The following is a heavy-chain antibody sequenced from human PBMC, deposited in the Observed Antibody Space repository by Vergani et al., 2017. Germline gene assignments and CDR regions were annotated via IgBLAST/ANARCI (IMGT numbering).Heavy chain of an antibody. Sequence: VQLVESGGGVVQPGRSLRLSCAVSGFTFSSYTMDWVRQAPGKAPEWVASISGGGFDLYYADSVKGRFTISRDNAKNSLYLQMNSLRAEDTALYYCARSPNAGFDYWGQGALVTVSS. CDR2: ISGGGFDL. CDR3: ARSPNAGFDY. V-gene: IGHV3-21*01. CDR1: GFTFSSYT. J-gene: IGHJ4*02.